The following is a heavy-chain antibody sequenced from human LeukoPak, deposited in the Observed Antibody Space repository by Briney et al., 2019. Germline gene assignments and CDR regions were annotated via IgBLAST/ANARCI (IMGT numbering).Heavy chain of an antibody. CDR3: AREVGHIVVVTAPDAFDI. J-gene: IGHJ3*02. D-gene: IGHD2-21*02. Sequence: GASVKVSCKASGYTFTSYYMHWVRQAPGQGLEWMGIINPSGGSTSYAQKFQGRVTMTRDMSTSTVYMELSSLRSEDTAVYYCAREVGHIVVVTAPDAFDIWGQGTMVTVSS. CDR2: INPSGGST. CDR1: GYTFTSYY. V-gene: IGHV1-46*01.